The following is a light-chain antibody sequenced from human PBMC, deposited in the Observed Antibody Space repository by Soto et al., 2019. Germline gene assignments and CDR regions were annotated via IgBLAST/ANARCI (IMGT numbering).Light chain of an antibody. J-gene: IGKJ2*01. CDR3: QQRGDWPT. V-gene: IGKV3-11*01. CDR1: QSVSGH. Sequence: EIVLTQSPATLSLSPGERATLSCRASQSVSGHLAWYQQKPGQAPRLLIYDAFNRATGIPARFSGSGSGTDFTLTINILEHEDSAVYYWQQRGDWPTFGQGTKLEI. CDR2: DAF.